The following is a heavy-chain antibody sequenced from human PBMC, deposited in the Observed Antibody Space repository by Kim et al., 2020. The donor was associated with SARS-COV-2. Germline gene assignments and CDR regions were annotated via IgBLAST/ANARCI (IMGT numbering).Heavy chain of an antibody. CDR1: GFRFDDYA. J-gene: IGHJ5*02. Sequence: GGSLRLSCAASGFRFDDYAMHWVRQAPGKGLEWVSGISCNSNSIGYADSVKGRFTISRDSAKNSLYLEMNSLRAEDTALYYCAKDNGWNYDQGSWFDPWGQGTLVTVSS. CDR3: AKDNGWNYDQGSWFDP. CDR2: ISCNSNSI. D-gene: IGHD1-7*01. V-gene: IGHV3-9*01.